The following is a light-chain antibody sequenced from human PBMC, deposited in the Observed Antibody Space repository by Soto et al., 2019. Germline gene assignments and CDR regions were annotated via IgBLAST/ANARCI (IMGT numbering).Light chain of an antibody. CDR2: GAS. CDR1: QSVSSN. J-gene: IGKJ2*01. CDR3: QQYNNWPPYT. Sequence: EIVMTQSPATLSVSPGERATLSCRASQSVSSNLAWYQQKPGQAPRLLIYGASTRATDIPARFSGSGSGTEFTLTISSLQSEDFAVYYCQQYNNWPPYTFGQGTKLEIK. V-gene: IGKV3-15*01.